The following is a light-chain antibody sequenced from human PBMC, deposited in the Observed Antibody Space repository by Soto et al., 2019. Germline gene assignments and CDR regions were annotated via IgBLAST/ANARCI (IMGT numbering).Light chain of an antibody. CDR3: QQYGISPLMYT. J-gene: IGKJ2*01. V-gene: IGKV3-20*01. CDR1: QTVTNNY. CDR2: GAS. Sequence: EIGWMQSPGTLSLSPGERATLSCRASQTVTNNYLAWYQQKPGQAPRLLIYGASSRATGVPDRFSGSGSGTDFTLTITRLQPEDFAVYYCQQYGISPLMYTFGQGPKL.